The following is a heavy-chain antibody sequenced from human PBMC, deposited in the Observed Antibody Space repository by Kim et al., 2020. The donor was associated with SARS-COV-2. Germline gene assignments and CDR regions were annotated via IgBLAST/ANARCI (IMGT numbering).Heavy chain of an antibody. D-gene: IGHD1-1*01. CDR2: IYSGGGT. J-gene: IGHJ4*02. V-gene: IGHV3-66*01. CDR1: GFTVSSNY. CDR3: ARDLGGYNPFDY. Sequence: GGSLRLSCAASGFTVSSNYMSWVRQAPGKGLEWVSVIYSGGGTKYADSVKGRFTISRDISKNTLYLQMNSLRAEDTAVYYCARDLGGYNPFDYWGQGTLVTVSS.